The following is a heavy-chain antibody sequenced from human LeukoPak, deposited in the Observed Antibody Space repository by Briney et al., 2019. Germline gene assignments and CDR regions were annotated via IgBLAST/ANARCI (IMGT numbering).Heavy chain of an antibody. V-gene: IGHV4-59*01. CDR1: GGSISSYY. CDR2: IYYSGST. D-gene: IGHD6-13*01. J-gene: IGHJ4*02. CDR3: ARVPALYSSSWSYAYFDF. Sequence: SETLSLTCTVSGGSISSYYWSWIRQPPGKGLEWIGYIYYSGSTNYNPSLKSRVTISVDTSKNQFSLKLSSVTAADTAVYYCARVPALYSSSWSYAYFDFWGQGTLVTVSS.